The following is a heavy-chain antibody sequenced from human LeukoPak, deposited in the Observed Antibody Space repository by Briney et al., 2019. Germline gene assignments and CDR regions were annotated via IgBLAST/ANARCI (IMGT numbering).Heavy chain of an antibody. J-gene: IGHJ1*01. D-gene: IGHD4-17*01. V-gene: IGHV3-64*01. CDR1: GFTFSDYY. CDR2: ISKNGDST. Sequence: GGSLRLSCAASGFTFSDYYMSWIRQAPGKGLEYVSAISKNGDSTFHAISVKGRFTISRDNSKNTLYLQMGSLRPEDMAVYYCARMDYSDQFFQHWGQGSLVTVSS. CDR3: ARMDYSDQFFQH.